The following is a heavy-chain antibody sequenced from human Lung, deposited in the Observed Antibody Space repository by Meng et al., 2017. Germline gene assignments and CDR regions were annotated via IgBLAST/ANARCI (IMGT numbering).Heavy chain of an antibody. D-gene: IGHD4-11*01. J-gene: IGHJ4*02. CDR3: ARGPTTMAHDFDY. Sequence: QVVPQQWGAGLLKPSETLSLTCVVSGGSCSDYYWSWIRQPPGKGLEWIGEINHSGSTNYNPSLESRATISVDTSQNNLSLKLSSVTAADSAVYYCARGPTTMAHDFDYWGQGTLVTVSS. CDR1: GGSCSDYY. CDR2: INHSGST. V-gene: IGHV4-34*01.